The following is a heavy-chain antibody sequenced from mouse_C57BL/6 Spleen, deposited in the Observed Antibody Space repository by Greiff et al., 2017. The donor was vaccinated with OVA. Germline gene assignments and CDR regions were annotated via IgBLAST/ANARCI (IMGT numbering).Heavy chain of an antibody. J-gene: IGHJ3*01. CDR2: VYPGSGRT. CDR3: ARGRTAQATAY. CDR1: GYTFTSYW. V-gene: IGHV1-55*01. Sequence: QVQLQQPGAELVKPGASVTMSCKASGYTFTSYWITWVQQRPGQGLEWLGDVYPGSGRTNYNEKFKSKATLTVDTSSSTAYMQLSSLTSEDSAVYYCARGRTAQATAYWGQGTLVTVSA. D-gene: IGHD3-2*02.